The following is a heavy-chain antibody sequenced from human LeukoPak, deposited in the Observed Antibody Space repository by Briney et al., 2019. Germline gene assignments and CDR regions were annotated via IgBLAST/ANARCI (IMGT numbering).Heavy chain of an antibody. CDR1: GGTFSSYA. D-gene: IGHD6-13*01. J-gene: IGHJ6*03. CDR3: ARDAADYYMDV. V-gene: IGHV1-69*13. CDR2: IIPIFGTA. Sequence: ASVKVSCKASGGTFSSYAISWVRHAPGQGLEWMGGIIPIFGTANYAQTFQGRVTITADESTSTAYMELSSLRSEDTAVYYCARDAADYYMDVWGKGTTVTVSS.